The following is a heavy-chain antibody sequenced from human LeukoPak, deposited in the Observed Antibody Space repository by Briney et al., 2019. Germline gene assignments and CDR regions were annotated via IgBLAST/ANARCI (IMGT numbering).Heavy chain of an antibody. Sequence: GGSLRLSCAASGFTFSSYAMSWVRQAPGKGLEWVSAISGSGGSTYYADSVKGRFTISRDNSKNTLYLQMNSLRAEDTAVYYCAKDEKAIVVVPAAMSFYFDYWGQGTLVTVSS. CDR1: GFTFSSYA. CDR3: AKDEKAIVVVPAAMSFYFDY. D-gene: IGHD2-2*01. V-gene: IGHV3-23*01. J-gene: IGHJ4*02. CDR2: ISGSGGST.